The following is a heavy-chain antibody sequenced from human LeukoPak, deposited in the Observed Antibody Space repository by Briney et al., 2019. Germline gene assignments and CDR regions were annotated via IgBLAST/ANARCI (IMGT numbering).Heavy chain of an antibody. CDR3: ARAEVGDFDS. CDR2: ISHSGSA. CDR1: GYSISSGYF. V-gene: IGHV4-38-2*02. J-gene: IGHJ4*02. Sequence: SETLSLTCTVSGYSISSGYFWGWLRQPPGKGVEWIGSISHSGSAHYNPSLKSRVNISLDTSKNQFSLRLSTVTAADTAVYYCARAEVGDFDSWGQGTLVTVSS. D-gene: IGHD1-26*01.